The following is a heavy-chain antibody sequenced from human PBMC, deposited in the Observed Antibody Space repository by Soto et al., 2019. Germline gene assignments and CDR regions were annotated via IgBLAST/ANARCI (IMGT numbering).Heavy chain of an antibody. Sequence: QLQLQESGPGLVKPSETLSLTCTVSGGSISSSSYYWGWIRQPPGKGLEWIGSIYYSGSTYYNPSLTSRVTLSVDTSHNQFSLQLSSVTAADTAVYYCARPNCSGGSCYSNAFDYWGQGTLVTVSS. CDR3: ARPNCSGGSCYSNAFDY. J-gene: IGHJ4*02. CDR1: GGSISSSSYY. V-gene: IGHV4-39*01. D-gene: IGHD2-15*01. CDR2: IYYSGST.